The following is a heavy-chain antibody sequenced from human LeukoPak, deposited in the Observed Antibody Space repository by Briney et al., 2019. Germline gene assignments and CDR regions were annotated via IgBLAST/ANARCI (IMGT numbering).Heavy chain of an antibody. V-gene: IGHV4-39*01. CDR1: GGSISSSSYY. J-gene: IGHJ5*02. D-gene: IGHD7-27*01. CDR2: IFYSGST. CDR3: ARRPLATTGEFDP. Sequence: SETLSLTCTVSGGSISSSSYYWGWIRQPPAKGLEWIGSIFYSGSTYYNPSLKSRVTMSVDASRNQFSLKLNSVTAADTAVYYCARRPLATTGEFDPWGQGTLVTVSS.